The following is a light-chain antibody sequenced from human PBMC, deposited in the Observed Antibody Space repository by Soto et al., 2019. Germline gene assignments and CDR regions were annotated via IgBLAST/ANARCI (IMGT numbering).Light chain of an antibody. J-gene: IGLJ2*01. CDR3: QSYDRSLSSPI. CDR2: EVV. Sequence: QSALTQPPSASGSPGQSVTISCTGTKSDIGVYDFVSWYQHHPGKAPRLIIYEVVQRPSGVPDRFSGSKSGNTASLTVSGLQAADEADYYCQSYDRSLSSPIFGGGTKLTVL. CDR1: KSDIGVYDF. V-gene: IGLV2-8*01.